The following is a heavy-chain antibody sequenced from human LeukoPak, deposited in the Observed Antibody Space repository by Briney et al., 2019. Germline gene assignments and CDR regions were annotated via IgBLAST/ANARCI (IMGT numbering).Heavy chain of an antibody. D-gene: IGHD5-24*01. V-gene: IGHV1-69*06. CDR3: ARERDGYNFYQFDP. Sequence: ASVKVSCKASGYTFTSYGISWVRQAPGQGLEWMGGIIPIFGTANYAQKFQGRVTITADKSTSTAYMELSSLRSEDTAVYYCARERDGYNFYQFDPWGQGTLVTVSS. CDR2: IIPIFGTA. J-gene: IGHJ5*02. CDR1: GYTFTSYG.